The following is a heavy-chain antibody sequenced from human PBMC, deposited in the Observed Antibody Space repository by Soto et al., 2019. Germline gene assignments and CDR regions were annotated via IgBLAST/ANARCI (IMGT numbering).Heavy chain of an antibody. J-gene: IGHJ5*02. D-gene: IGHD4-17*01. V-gene: IGHV4-30-2*01. Sequence: QLQLQESGSGLVKPSQTLSLTCAVSGGFISSGGYSWSWIRQPPGKGLEWIGYIYHSGSTYYNPSLKSRVAISVDRSKNQFSLKVSSVTAADTAMYYSARFDYGDSRFDPWGQGTLVTLSS. CDR2: IYHSGST. CDR3: ARFDYGDSRFDP. CDR1: GGFISSGGYS.